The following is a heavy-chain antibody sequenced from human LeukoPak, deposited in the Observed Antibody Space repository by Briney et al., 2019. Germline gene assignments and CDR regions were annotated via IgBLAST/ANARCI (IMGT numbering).Heavy chain of an antibody. V-gene: IGHV4-4*07. CDR2: LSTDGST. J-gene: IGHJ4*02. Sequence: KSSETLSLTCTVSGASLNTYYWTWIRQPAGKGLEWIGRLSTDGSTTYNPSLKSRITMSVDTSKNQFSLKLNSVTAADTAVYYCARARTVYYFDYWGQGTLVTVSS. CDR1: GASLNTYY. CDR3: ARARTVYYFDY.